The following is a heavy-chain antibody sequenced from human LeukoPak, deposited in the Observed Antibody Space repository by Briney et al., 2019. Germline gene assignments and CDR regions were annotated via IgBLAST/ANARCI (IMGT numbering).Heavy chain of an antibody. CDR1: GFTFGDYA. D-gene: IGHD1-26*01. CDR2: IRSKAYGGTT. J-gene: IGHJ6*02. CDR3: ARDPAWELRASGYYGMDV. V-gene: IGHV3-49*03. Sequence: QPGRSLRLSCTASGFTFGDYAMSWFRQAPGKGLEWVGFIRSKAYGGTTEYAASVKGRFTISRDDSKSIAYLQMNSLRAEDTAVYYCARDPAWELRASGYYGMDVWGQGTTVTVSS.